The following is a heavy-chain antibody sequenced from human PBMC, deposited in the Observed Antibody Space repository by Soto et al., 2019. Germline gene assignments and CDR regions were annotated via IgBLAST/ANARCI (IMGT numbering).Heavy chain of an antibody. V-gene: IGHV1-18*04. Sequence: ASVKVSCKASGYTFTSYGISWVRQAPGQGLEWMGWISAYNGNTNYAQKLQGRVTMTTDTSTSTAYMELRSLRSDDTAVYCCARMSGYCSSTSCYSTNFDYWGQGTLVTVSS. CDR3: ARMSGYCSSTSCYSTNFDY. CDR2: ISAYNGNT. CDR1: GYTFTSYG. D-gene: IGHD2-2*02. J-gene: IGHJ4*02.